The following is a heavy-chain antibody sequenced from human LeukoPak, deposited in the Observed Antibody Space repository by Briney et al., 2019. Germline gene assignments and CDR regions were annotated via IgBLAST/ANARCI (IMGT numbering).Heavy chain of an antibody. CDR1: GFTFSSYW. Sequence: PGGSLRLSCAASGFTFSSYWMSWVRQAPGKGLEWVANIKRDGSEKYYVDSVKGRFTISRDNAKNSLYLQMNSLRAEDTAVYYCARVSGWYWRGFDYWGQGTLVTVSS. CDR2: IKRDGSEK. CDR3: ARVSGWYWRGFDY. J-gene: IGHJ4*02. V-gene: IGHV3-7*03. D-gene: IGHD6-19*01.